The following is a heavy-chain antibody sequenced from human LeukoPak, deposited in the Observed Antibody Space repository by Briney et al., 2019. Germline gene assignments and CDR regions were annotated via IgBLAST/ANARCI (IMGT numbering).Heavy chain of an antibody. Sequence: GSAKVSSKASGDTLSGYYVYSVPAAPGQGLGWVGRINLNGDGTNYAQKFQGWFTMTRDTSMSTVYMELSRLSSDDTAVYYCATVDYFDYWGQGTLVTVSS. J-gene: IGHJ4*02. CDR1: GDTLSGYY. V-gene: IGHV1-2*04. CDR2: INLNGDGT. CDR3: ATVDYFDY.